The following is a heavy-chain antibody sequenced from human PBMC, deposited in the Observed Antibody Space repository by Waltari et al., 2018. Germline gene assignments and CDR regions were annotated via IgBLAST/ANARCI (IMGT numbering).Heavy chain of an antibody. V-gene: IGHV4-61*08. CDR2: MLHGGST. Sequence: QVLLQESGPGLVRPSETLSLTCTVSGVSVNNYAHHWSWLRPPPGKGLEWIGYMLHGGSTDYKPSLKGRVNISTDKAKNQISLHLTSLTAADTALYFCARVTNDPFDFWGQGTMVTVSP. CDR3: ARVTNDPFDF. J-gene: IGHJ3*01. CDR1: GVSVNNYAHH.